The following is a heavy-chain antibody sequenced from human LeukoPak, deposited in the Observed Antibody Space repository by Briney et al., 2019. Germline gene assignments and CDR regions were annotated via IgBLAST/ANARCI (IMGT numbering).Heavy chain of an antibody. V-gene: IGHV3-48*04. D-gene: IGHD3-10*02. CDR3: AELGITMIGGV. J-gene: IGHJ6*04. Sequence: GGSLRLSCAVSGFTFINYWMSWVRQAPGKGLEWVSYISSSGSTIYYADSVKGRFTISRDNAKNPLYLQMNSLRAEDTAVYYCAELGITMIGGVWGKGTTVTISS. CDR2: ISSSGSTI. CDR1: GFTFINYW.